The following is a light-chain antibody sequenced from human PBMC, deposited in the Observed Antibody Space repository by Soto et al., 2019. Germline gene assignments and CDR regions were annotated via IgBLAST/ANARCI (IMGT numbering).Light chain of an antibody. V-gene: IGLV2-23*01. CDR2: EGS. CDR3: CSYAGSSTSL. Sequence: QSALTQPASVSGSPGQSITISCNGTSSDVGSYNLVSWYQQHPGKAPKLMIYEGSKRPSGVSNRFSGSKSGNTASLTISGLQAEDEADYYCCSYAGSSTSLFGTGTKLTVL. CDR1: SSDVGSYNL. J-gene: IGLJ1*01.